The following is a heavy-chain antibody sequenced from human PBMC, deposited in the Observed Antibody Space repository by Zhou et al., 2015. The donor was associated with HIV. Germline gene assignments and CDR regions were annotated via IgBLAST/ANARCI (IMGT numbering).Heavy chain of an antibody. D-gene: IGHD3-10*01. CDR3: AITVEDAGWSMDV. Sequence: QVQLVQSGAEVKKPGSSVKVSCKASGGTFSSYTISWVRQAPGQGLEWMGRIIPILGIANYAQKFQGRVTITADKSTSTAYMELSSLRSEDTAVYYCAITVEDAGWSMDVWGQGTTVTVSS. CDR2: IIPILGIA. V-gene: IGHV1-69*02. J-gene: IGHJ6*02. CDR1: GGTFSSYT.